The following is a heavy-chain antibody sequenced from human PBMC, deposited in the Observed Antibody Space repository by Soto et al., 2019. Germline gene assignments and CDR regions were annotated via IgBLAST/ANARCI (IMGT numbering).Heavy chain of an antibody. V-gene: IGHV4-61*08. J-gene: IGHJ5*02. Sequence: QVQLQESGPGLVKPSETLSLTCSVSGGSVSVGDYYWSWIRQPPGKGLEWIGNIFYNGNTNYNPSRKGRATVSSETAKDQFALTLTSVTASDTAVYYCARGQRVSDWFDPWGQGTLVTVSS. D-gene: IGHD2-2*01. CDR2: IFYNGNT. CDR1: GGSVSVGDYY. CDR3: ARGQRVSDWFDP.